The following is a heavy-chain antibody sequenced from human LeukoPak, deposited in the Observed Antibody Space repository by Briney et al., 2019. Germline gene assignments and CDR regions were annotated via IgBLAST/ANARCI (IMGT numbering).Heavy chain of an antibody. V-gene: IGHV1-69*04. J-gene: IGHJ6*02. CDR1: GGTFSSYA. D-gene: IGHD5/OR15-5a*01. Sequence: ASVKVSCKASGGTFSSYAISWVRQAPGQGLEWMGRIIPILGIANYARKFQGRVTITADKSTSTAYMELSSLRSEDTAVYYCGLSETYYYYGMDVWGQGTTVTVSS. CDR2: IIPILGIA. CDR3: GLSETYYYYGMDV.